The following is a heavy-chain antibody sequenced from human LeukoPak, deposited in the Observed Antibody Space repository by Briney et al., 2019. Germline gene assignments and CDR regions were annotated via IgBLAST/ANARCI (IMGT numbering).Heavy chain of an antibody. CDR1: GGSISSYY. D-gene: IGHD1-26*01. J-gene: IGHJ4*02. V-gene: IGHV4-59*01. CDR2: IYYSGST. Sequence: PSETLSLTCTASGGSISSYYWSWIRQPPGKGLEWIGYIYYSGSTNYNPSLKSRVTISVDTSKNQFSLKLSSVTAADTAVYYCAREVGATGNFDYWGQGTLVTVSS. CDR3: AREVGATGNFDY.